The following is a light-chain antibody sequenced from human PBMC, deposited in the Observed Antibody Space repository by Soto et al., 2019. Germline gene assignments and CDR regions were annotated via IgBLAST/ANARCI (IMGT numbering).Light chain of an antibody. CDR3: CSYAGSSTYV. V-gene: IGLV2-23*02. CDR1: SSEVGYYNL. Sequence: QSVLTQPASVSGSPGQSITISCTGTSSEVGYYNLVSWYQHHPGKAPKLIIYEVNKRPSGVSNRFSGSKSGNTASLTISGLQAEDEADYHCCSYAGSSTYVFGTGTKLTVL. CDR2: EVN. J-gene: IGLJ1*01.